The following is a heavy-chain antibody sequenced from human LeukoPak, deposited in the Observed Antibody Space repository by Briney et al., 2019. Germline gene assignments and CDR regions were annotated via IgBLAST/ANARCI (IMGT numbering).Heavy chain of an antibody. CDR2: INTNTGNP. D-gene: IGHD1-14*01. V-gene: IGHV7-4-1*02. Sequence: ASVKVSCKASGYTFTSYAMNWVRQAPGQGLEWMGWINTNTGNPTYAQGSTGRFVFSLDTSVSTAYLQISSLKAEDTAVYYCARVGPWVNPDYYYYYMDVWGKGTTVTVSS. CDR1: GYTFTSYA. CDR3: ARVGPWVNPDYYYYYMDV. J-gene: IGHJ6*03.